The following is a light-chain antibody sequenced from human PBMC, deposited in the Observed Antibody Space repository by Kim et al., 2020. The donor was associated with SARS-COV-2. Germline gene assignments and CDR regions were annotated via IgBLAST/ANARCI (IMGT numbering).Light chain of an antibody. CDR3: QQYGSSPLT. V-gene: IGKV3-20*01. Sequence: PGERATLSCRATESINSDFLAWYQQTPGQAPRLLIYDASSRATGIPDRFSGSGSGTDFTLTISRLETEDFAVYYCQQYGSSPLTFGPGTKVDIK. CDR2: DAS. CDR1: ESINSDF. J-gene: IGKJ3*01.